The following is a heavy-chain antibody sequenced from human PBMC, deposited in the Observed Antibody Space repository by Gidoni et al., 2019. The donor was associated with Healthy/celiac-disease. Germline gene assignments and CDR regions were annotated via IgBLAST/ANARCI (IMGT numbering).Heavy chain of an antibody. V-gene: IGHV3-33*01. J-gene: IGHJ4*02. CDR3: AREIAAPTAGYFDY. Sequence: QVQLVESGGGVVQPGRSLRLSCAASGFTFSSYGMHWVRQAPGKGLEWVAVIWYDGSNKYYADSVKGRFTISRDNSKNTLYLQMNSLRAEDTAVYYCAREIAAPTAGYFDYWGQGTLVTVSS. CDR2: IWYDGSNK. CDR1: GFTFSSYG. D-gene: IGHD6-6*01.